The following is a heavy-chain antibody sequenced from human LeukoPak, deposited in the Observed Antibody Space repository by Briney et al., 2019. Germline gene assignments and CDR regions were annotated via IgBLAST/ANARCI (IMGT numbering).Heavy chain of an antibody. D-gene: IGHD6-19*01. CDR2: ISYDGSNK. CDR1: GFTFSSYA. Sequence: GGSLRLSCAASGFTFSSYAMHWVRQAPGKGLEWVAVISYDGSNKYYADSVKGRFTISRDNSKNTLYLQMNSLRAEDTAVYYCAKPRIAVAGTWSWFDPWGQGTLVTVSS. CDR3: AKPRIAVAGTWSWFDP. V-gene: IGHV3-30-3*02. J-gene: IGHJ5*02.